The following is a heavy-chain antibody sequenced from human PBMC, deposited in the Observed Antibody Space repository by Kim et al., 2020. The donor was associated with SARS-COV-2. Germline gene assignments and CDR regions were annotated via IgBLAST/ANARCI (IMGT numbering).Heavy chain of an antibody. D-gene: IGHD3-22*01. V-gene: IGHV3-21*01. CDR3: ATDRYRYDSSGYSDY. CDR2: ISSSSSYI. Sequence: GGSLRLSCAASGFTFSSYSMNWGRQAPGKGLGWVSSISSSSSYIYYADSVKGRFTISRDNAKNSLYLQMNSLRAEDTAVYYCATDRYRYDSSGYSDYWGQGTLVTVSS. CDR1: GFTFSSYS. J-gene: IGHJ4*02.